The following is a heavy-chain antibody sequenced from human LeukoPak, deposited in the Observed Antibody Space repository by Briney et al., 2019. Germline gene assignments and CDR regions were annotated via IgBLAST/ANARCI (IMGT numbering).Heavy chain of an antibody. CDR2: IYSSGST. D-gene: IGHD2-2*02. J-gene: IGHJ4*02. CDR3: ASSCSTSCYNFDY. V-gene: IGHV4-30-4*01. Sequence: XWIRQPPGXXXXXXGYIYSSGSTYYNPSLKSRVTISVDTSKNQFSLKLSSVTAADTAVYYCASSCSTSCYNFDYWGQGTLVTVSS.